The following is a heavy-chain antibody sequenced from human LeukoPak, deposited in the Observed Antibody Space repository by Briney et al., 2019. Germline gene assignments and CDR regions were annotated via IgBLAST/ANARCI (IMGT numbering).Heavy chain of an antibody. CDR3: ARDLTSNAAVTEYHYYAMDV. CDR1: GGTFSSYA. J-gene: IGHJ6*02. Sequence: ASVKVSCKASGGTFSSYAISWVRRAPGQGLEWMGWISAYNGSTKYAQKLQGRVTMTTDTSTGTAYMELRSLRPDDTAVYYCARDLTSNAAVTEYHYYAMDVWGQGTTVTVSS. D-gene: IGHD6-13*01. V-gene: IGHV1-18*01. CDR2: ISAYNGST.